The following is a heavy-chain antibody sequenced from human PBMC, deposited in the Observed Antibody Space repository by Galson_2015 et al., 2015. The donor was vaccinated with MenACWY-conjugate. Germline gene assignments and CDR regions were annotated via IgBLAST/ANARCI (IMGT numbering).Heavy chain of an antibody. D-gene: IGHD4-17*01. V-gene: IGHV1-69*01. Sequence: QSGAEVTKPEESLKISCTVSGGTFSTYAHTWVRQAPGQGLEWMGGIIPIFGTANYAQKFQGRVTITADESTTTAYMELSSLRSEDTAVYYCARVDATTSRSLYYYMDVWGKGTTVTVSS. CDR1: GGTFSTYA. J-gene: IGHJ6*03. CDR2: IIPIFGTA. CDR3: ARVDATTSRSLYYYMDV.